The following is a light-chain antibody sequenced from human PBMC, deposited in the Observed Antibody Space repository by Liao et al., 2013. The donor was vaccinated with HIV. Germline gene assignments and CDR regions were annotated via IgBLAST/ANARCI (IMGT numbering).Light chain of an antibody. Sequence: SYVLTQPPSVSVAPRKTASITCEGDFIGSQSVNWYRHKAGQAPMLVIFYDRDRPSGVPERFSGSKSGRTATLAIRRAEAGDEADYYCQVWDSSSDHRIFGTGTKVTVL. CDR1: FIGSQS. V-gene: IGLV3-21*04. CDR2: YDR. CDR3: QVWDSSSDHRI. J-gene: IGLJ1*01.